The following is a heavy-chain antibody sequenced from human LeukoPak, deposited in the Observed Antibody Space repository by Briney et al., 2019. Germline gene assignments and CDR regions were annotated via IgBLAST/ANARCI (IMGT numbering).Heavy chain of an antibody. D-gene: IGHD3-9*01. Sequence: ASVKVSCKASRGTFSSYAISWVRQAPGQGLEWMGGIFPIFGTANYAQKFQGRVTITADESTSTAYMELSSLRSEDTAVYYCARARSLDYDILTGYTYYFDYWGQGTLVTVSS. J-gene: IGHJ4*02. V-gene: IGHV1-69*13. CDR1: RGTFSSYA. CDR2: IFPIFGTA. CDR3: ARARSLDYDILTGYTYYFDY.